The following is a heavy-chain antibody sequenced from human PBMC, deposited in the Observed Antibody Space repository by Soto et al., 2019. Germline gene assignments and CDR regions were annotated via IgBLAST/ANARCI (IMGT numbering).Heavy chain of an antibody. D-gene: IGHD3-9*01. Sequence: QVQLVESGGGVVQPGRSLRLSCAASGFTFSSYGMHWVRQAPGKGLEWVAVIWYDGSKKYYADSVRGRFTISRDNSKNTLYLQMNSLRAEDMAVYYCARAGFDWSYLWRVDYWGQGTLLAVST. J-gene: IGHJ4*02. CDR3: ARAGFDWSYLWRVDY. V-gene: IGHV3-33*01. CDR1: GFTFSSYG. CDR2: IWYDGSKK.